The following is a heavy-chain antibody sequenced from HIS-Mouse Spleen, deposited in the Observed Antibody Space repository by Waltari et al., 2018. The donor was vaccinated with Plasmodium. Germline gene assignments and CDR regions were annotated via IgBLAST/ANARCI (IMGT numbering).Heavy chain of an antibody. CDR3: ARSLGIASSYWYFDL. Sequence: QVQLQESGPGLVKPSETLSLTCTVSGYSISSGYYWGWIRQPPGKGLEWIGGIYHSGSTNYNPALKSRVTISVDTSKNQFSLKLSSVTAADTAVYYCARSLGIASSYWYFDLWGRGTLVTVSS. V-gene: IGHV4-38-2*02. CDR1: GYSISSGYY. D-gene: IGHD2-15*01. CDR2: IYHSGST. J-gene: IGHJ2*01.